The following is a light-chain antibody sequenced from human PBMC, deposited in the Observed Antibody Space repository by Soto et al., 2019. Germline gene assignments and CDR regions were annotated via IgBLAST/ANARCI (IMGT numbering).Light chain of an antibody. CDR1: SGEVGGYNH. V-gene: IGLV2-14*01. Sequence: ALTQPASVSGSPGQSITISCAGTSGEVGGYNHVAWYQQHPGKAPKLMIYEVSKRPSGVSNRFSGSKSGNTASLNISGLQAEDEADYYCISYTGSSTSYVFGTGTKLTVL. CDR3: ISYTGSSTSYV. J-gene: IGLJ1*01. CDR2: EVS.